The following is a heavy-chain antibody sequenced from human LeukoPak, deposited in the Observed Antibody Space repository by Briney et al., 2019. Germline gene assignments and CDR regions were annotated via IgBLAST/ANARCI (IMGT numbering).Heavy chain of an antibody. J-gene: IGHJ4*02. V-gene: IGHV3-64*01. CDR3: ARVRAGVSGYYFDS. CDR1: GFTFSTFA. D-gene: IGHD6-13*01. Sequence: GGSLRLSCAASGFTFSTFAMHWVRQAPGKGLEYASAITTNGGSTYYANSVKGRFTISRDNSKNTLYLQMGSLRAEDMAVYYCARVRAGVSGYYFDSWGQGTLVTVSS. CDR2: ITTNGGST.